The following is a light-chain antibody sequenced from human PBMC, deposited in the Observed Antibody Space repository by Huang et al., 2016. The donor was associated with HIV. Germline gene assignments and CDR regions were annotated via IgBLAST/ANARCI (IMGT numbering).Light chain of an antibody. CDR1: QSVSTSY. CDR2: GAS. J-gene: IGKJ1*01. V-gene: IGKV3-20*01. CDR3: QQYGSSRWT. Sequence: EIVLTQSPGTLSLSPGERATLSCRASQSVSTSYLAWYQQKPGQAPRLLIYGASSRATGIPDRVSGSGSGKDFTLTISRLEPEDFAVYYCQQYGSSRWTFGQGTKVEIK.